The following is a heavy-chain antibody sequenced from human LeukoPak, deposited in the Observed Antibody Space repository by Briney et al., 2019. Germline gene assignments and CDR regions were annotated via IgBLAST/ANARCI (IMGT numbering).Heavy chain of an antibody. J-gene: IGHJ4*02. CDR1: GGSFSGYY. CDR3: ARLTYYDISLDVTTGYYFDY. CDR2: INHSGST. V-gene: IGHV4-34*01. Sequence: SETLSLTCAVYGGSFSGYYWSWIRQPPGKGVEWIGEINHSGSTNYNPSLKSRVTISVDTSKNQFSLKLSSVTAADTAVYYCARLTYYDISLDVTTGYYFDYWGQGTLVTVSS. D-gene: IGHD3-9*01.